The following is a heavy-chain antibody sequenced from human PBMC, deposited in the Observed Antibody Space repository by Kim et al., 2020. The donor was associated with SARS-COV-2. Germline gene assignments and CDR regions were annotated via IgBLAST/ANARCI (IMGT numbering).Heavy chain of an antibody. Sequence: SETLSLTCTVSGDSMKSDLYYWGWIRQPPGKGLEWIGSIYYTGRSHYNPSVQSRVTISVDTSGKQFSLKVASVTAADTGVYYCTRQTRRATVDHWGQGSL. CDR1: GDSMKSDLYY. J-gene: IGHJ5*02. CDR2: IYYTGRS. V-gene: IGHV4-39*01. CDR3: TRQTRRATVDH. D-gene: IGHD2-15*01.